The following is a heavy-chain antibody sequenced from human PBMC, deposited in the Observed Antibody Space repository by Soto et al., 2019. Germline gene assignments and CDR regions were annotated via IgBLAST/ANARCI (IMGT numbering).Heavy chain of an antibody. Sequence: EVQLVESGGGLVQPGGSLRLSCAASGFTFSGYWMSWVRQAPGKGLEWVANIKQDGSEQFYVDSVKGRFTTSRDNAKNSLYLQMNSLRAEDTAVYYCAREAVWGQGTTVTVSS. CDR1: GFTFSGYW. J-gene: IGHJ6*02. V-gene: IGHV3-7*05. CDR2: IKQDGSEQ. CDR3: AREAV.